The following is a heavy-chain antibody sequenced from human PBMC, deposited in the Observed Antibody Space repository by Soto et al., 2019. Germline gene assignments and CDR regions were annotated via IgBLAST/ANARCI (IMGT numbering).Heavy chain of an antibody. CDR1: GFTFSSYG. D-gene: IGHD6-19*01. V-gene: IGHV3-30*18. CDR3: AKDLAVAGGDYYYYGMDV. Sequence: HPGGSLRLSCAASGFTFSSYGMHWVRQAPGKGLEWVAVISYDGSNKYYADSVKGRFTISRDNSKNTLYLQMNSLRAEDTAVYYCAKDLAVAGGDYYYYGMDVWGQGTTVTVSS. CDR2: ISYDGSNK. J-gene: IGHJ6*02.